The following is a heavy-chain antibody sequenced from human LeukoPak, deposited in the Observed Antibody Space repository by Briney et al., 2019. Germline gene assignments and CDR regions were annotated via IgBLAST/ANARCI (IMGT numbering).Heavy chain of an antibody. J-gene: IGHJ4*02. CDR1: GFTFSSYA. D-gene: IGHD6-13*01. CDR2: ISGSGGGSGGST. Sequence: GGSLRLSCAASGFTFSSYAMSWVRQAPGKGLEWVSVSVISGSGGGSGGSTYYADSVKDRFTISRDDSKNTLYLQMNNLRVEDTAVYYCAKHRSGIAASGSNYWGQGTLVTVSS. CDR3: AKHRSGIAASGSNY. V-gene: IGHV3-23*01.